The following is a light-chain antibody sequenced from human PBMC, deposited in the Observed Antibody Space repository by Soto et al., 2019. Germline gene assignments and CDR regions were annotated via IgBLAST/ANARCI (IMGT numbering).Light chain of an antibody. CDR3: SSYTGSSTPYV. CDR1: SSDIGSYNY. Sequence: SSRNKPSSVSGSPGRSITLSCPGTSSDIGSYNYVSWYQQHPGKAPKLMIYDVSNRPSGVSNRFSGSKSGNTASLTISGLQAEDAADYYCSSYTGSSTPYVFGAGTKVTVL. J-gene: IGLJ1*01. CDR2: DVS. V-gene: IGLV2-14*01.